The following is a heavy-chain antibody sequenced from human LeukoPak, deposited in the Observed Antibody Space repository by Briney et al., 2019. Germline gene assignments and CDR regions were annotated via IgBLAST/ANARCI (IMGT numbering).Heavy chain of an antibody. J-gene: IGHJ6*03. D-gene: IGHD6-6*01. Sequence: SKTLSLTCTVSGGSISSGSYYWSWIRQPAGEGLEWIGRIHTSGSTNYNPSPKSRVTISIDTSKNQFSLKLSSVTAADTAMYYCARVPMSESSSAIYYYYMDVWGKGTTVTVSS. V-gene: IGHV4-61*02. CDR3: ARVPMSESSSAIYYYYMDV. CDR2: IHTSGST. CDR1: GGSISSGSYY.